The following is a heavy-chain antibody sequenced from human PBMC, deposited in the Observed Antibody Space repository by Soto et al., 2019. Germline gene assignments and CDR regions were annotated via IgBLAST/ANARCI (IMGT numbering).Heavy chain of an antibody. J-gene: IGHJ6*02. CDR1: GGSISGYY. CDR3: ARDLWGYCGTDCYPLDV. V-gene: IGHV4-59*01. D-gene: IGHD2-21*02. CDR2: MYNTGST. Sequence: PSETLSLTCTVSGGSISGYYSSWVRQPAGKGLEWIGYMYNTGSTVYNPSFKSRVTISVDTSKNQFSLKLNSVTAADTAVYYCARDLWGYCGTDCYPLDVWGQGTTVT.